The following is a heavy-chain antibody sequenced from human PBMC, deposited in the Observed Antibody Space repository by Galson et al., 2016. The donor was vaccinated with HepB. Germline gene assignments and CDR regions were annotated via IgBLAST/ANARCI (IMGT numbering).Heavy chain of an antibody. Sequence: SLRLSCAASGITFSNYAMHWVRQAPGEGLEWVSGIGGSDTGTYYADSVRGRFTISRDNSKNTLYLQMNSLRAGDAAVYYCAKDRGGRVDTGTLDYWGQGTLDTVSS. CDR1: GITFSNYA. J-gene: IGHJ4*02. CDR3: AKDRGGRVDTGTLDY. V-gene: IGHV3-23*01. CDR2: IGGSDTGT. D-gene: IGHD5-18*01.